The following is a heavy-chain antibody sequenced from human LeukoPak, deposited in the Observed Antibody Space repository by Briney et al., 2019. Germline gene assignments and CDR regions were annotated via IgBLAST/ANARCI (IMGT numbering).Heavy chain of an antibody. CDR2: ISAYNGNT. V-gene: IGHV1-18*01. D-gene: IGHD2-2*01. CDR1: GYTFTSYG. CDR3: ASGATYCSSTSCSLRDYFDY. Sequence: ASVKVSCKASGYTFTSYGISWVRQAPGQGLEWMGWISAYNGNTNYAQKLQGRVTMTADTSTSTAYMELRSLRSDDTAVYYCASGATYCSSTSCSLRDYFDYWGQGTLVTVSS. J-gene: IGHJ4*02.